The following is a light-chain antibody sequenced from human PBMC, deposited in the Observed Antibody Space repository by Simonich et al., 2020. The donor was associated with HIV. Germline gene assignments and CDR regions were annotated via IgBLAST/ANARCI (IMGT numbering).Light chain of an antibody. Sequence: AIQLTQSPSSLSASVGDRVTITCRASQGISSALAWYQQKPGKAPKLLIYDASSLESGVPSRFSGSGSGTDFTLTISSLQPEDIATYYCQQYDNLPSVTFGGGTKVEIK. V-gene: IGKV1D-13*01. CDR2: DAS. J-gene: IGKJ4*01. CDR1: QGISSA. CDR3: QQYDNLPSVT.